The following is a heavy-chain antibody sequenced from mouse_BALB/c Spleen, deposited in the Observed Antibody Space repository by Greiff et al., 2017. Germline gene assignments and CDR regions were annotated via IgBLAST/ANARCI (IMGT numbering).Heavy chain of an antibody. CDR1: GYSITSGYS. J-gene: IGHJ4*01. Sequence: DVQLQESGPDLVKPSQSLSLTCTVTGYSITSGYSWHWIRQFPGNKLEWMGYIHYSGSTNYNPSLKSRISITRDTSKNQFFLQLNSVTTEDTATYYCARIITTVVEGYAMDYWGQGTSVTVSS. V-gene: IGHV3-1*02. CDR2: IHYSGST. D-gene: IGHD1-1*01. CDR3: ARIITTVVEGYAMDY.